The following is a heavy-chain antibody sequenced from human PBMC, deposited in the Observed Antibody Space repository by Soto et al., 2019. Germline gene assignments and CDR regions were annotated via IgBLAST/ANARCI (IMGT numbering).Heavy chain of an antibody. CDR1: GYTFTSYG. J-gene: IGHJ5*02. V-gene: IGHV1-18*01. Sequence: QVQLVQSGAEVKKPGASVKVSCKASGYTFTSYGISWVRQAPGQGLEWMGWISAYNGNTNYAQKLQGXVXXXTXXATSTAYMELRSLRSDDTAVYYCARDGGVQARFDPWGQGTLVTVSS. D-gene: IGHD2-8*02. CDR3: ARDGGVQARFDP. CDR2: ISAYNGNT.